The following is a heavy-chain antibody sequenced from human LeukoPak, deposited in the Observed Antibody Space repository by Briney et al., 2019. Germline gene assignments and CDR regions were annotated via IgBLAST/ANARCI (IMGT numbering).Heavy chain of an antibody. J-gene: IGHJ5*02. CDR2: IYYSGST. V-gene: IGHV4-59*08. CDR3: ARQGGYCSGGSCYPNWFDP. CDR1: GGSISSYY. D-gene: IGHD2-15*01. Sequence: PSETLSLTCTVSGGSISSYYWSWIRQPPGKGLEWIGYIYYSGSTNYNPSLKSRVTISVDTSKNQFSLKLNSVTAADTAVYYCARQGGYCSGGSCYPNWFDPWGQGTLVTVSS.